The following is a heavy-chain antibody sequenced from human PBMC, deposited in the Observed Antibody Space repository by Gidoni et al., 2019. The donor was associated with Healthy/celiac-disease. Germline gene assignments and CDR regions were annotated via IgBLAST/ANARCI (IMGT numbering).Heavy chain of an antibody. Sequence: EVQLVESGGGLVKPGRSLRLSCTASGFTFGDYAMSWFRQAPGKGLEWVGFIRSKAYGGTTEYAASVKGRFTISRDDSKSIAYLQMNSLKTEDTAVYYCTRDFRVLRQRTEVGPDGYWGQGTLVTVSS. CDR2: IRSKAYGGTT. CDR3: TRDFRVLRQRTEVGPDGY. CDR1: GFTFGDYA. V-gene: IGHV3-49*05. D-gene: IGHD3-3*01. J-gene: IGHJ4*02.